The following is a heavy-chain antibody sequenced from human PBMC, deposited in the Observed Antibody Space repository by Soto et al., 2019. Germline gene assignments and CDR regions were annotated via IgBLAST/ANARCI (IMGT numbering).Heavy chain of an antibody. V-gene: IGHV3-11*01. CDR1: GCTFSDYY. CDR2: ISISGTTT. J-gene: IGHJ4*02. CDR3: ARDQYQLLPFDY. Sequence: GVSLRLSCAASGCTFSDYYMSWIRQAPGGGLECVSYISISGTTTYYADSVKGRFTISRDNAKNSVYLQMNSLRAEDTALYYCARDQYQLLPFDYWGQGSLVTVSS. D-gene: IGHD4-4*01.